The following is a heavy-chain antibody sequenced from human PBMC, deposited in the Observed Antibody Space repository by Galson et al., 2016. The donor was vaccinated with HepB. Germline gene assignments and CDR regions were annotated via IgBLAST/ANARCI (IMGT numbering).Heavy chain of an antibody. CDR2: ISTDAINK. CDR3: ARPRASNYYYYGMDV. V-gene: IGHV3-30*03. D-gene: IGHD2-2*01. J-gene: IGHJ6*02. CDR1: GFTFSSYG. Sequence: SLRLSCAASGFTFSSYGMHWVRQAPGKGLEWVAVISTDAINKYYADSVRGRITISRDDTKNTRYLQMNSLRPEDTAVYYCARPRASNYYYYGMDVWGQGTTVAVSS.